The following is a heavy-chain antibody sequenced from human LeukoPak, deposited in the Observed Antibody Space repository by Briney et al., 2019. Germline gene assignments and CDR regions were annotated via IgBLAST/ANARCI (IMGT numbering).Heavy chain of an antibody. CDR2: IIPIFGTA. Sequence: VASVKVSCTASGGTFSSYAISWVRQAPGQGLEWMGGIIPIFGTANYAQKFQGRVTITADESTSTAYMELSSLRSEDTAVYYCARGYYYDSSGYSFDYWGQGTLVTVSS. J-gene: IGHJ4*02. CDR1: GGTFSSYA. CDR3: ARGYYYDSSGYSFDY. V-gene: IGHV1-69*01. D-gene: IGHD3-22*01.